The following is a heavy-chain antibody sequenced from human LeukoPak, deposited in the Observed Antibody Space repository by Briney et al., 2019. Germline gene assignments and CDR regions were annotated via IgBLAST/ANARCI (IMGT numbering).Heavy chain of an antibody. D-gene: IGHD6-13*01. CDR3: ARLAATGTGRYYYYYYGMDV. CDR2: INHNGNVN. J-gene: IGHJ6*02. CDR1: GFTFSSYW. Sequence: PGGSLRLSCAASGFTFSSYWMNWARQAPGKGLEWVASINHNGNVNYYVDSVKGRFTISRDNAKNSLYLQMSNLRAEDTAVYFCARLAATGTGRYYYYYYGMDVWGQGTTVTVSS. V-gene: IGHV3-7*03.